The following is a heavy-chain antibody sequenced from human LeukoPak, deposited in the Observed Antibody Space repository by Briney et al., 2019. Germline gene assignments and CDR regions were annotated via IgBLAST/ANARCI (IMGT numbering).Heavy chain of an antibody. Sequence: SETLSLTCAVYGGSFSGYYWSWIRQPPGKGLEWIGNIYYNGNTNYNPSLKGRVTISVDTSKNQFSLKLTSMTATDTAVYYCARLGGYYDYWGQGTLVTVSS. V-gene: IGHV4-59*08. CDR3: ARLGGYYDY. J-gene: IGHJ4*02. D-gene: IGHD3-22*01. CDR2: IYYNGNT. CDR1: GGSFSGYY.